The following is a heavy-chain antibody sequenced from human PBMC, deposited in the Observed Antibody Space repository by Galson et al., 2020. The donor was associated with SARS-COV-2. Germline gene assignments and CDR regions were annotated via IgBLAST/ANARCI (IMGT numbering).Heavy chain of an antibody. CDR2: INHSGST. D-gene: IGHD3-10*01. CDR3: ARQYYRYYYGMDV. CDR1: GGSFSGYY. J-gene: IGHJ6*04. V-gene: IGHV4-34*01. Sequence: SETLSLTCAVYGGSFSGYYWSWIRQPPGKGLEWIGEINHSGSTNYNPSLKSRVTISVDTSKNQFSLKLSSVTAADTAVYYCARQYYRYYYGMDVWGKGTTVTVSS.